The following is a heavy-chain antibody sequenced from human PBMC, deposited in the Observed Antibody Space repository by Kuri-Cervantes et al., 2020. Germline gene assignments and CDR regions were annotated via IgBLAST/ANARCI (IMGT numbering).Heavy chain of an antibody. Sequence: SGPTLVKPTQTLTLTCTFSGFSLSTSGMCVSWIGQPPGKALEWLALIDWDDDKYYSTSLKTRLTISKDTSKNQVVLTMTNMDPVDTATYYCARALAVAGLYYFDYWGQGTLVTVSS. D-gene: IGHD6-19*01. V-gene: IGHV2-70*01. J-gene: IGHJ4*02. CDR1: GFSLSTSGMC. CDR2: IDWDDDK. CDR3: ARALAVAGLYYFDY.